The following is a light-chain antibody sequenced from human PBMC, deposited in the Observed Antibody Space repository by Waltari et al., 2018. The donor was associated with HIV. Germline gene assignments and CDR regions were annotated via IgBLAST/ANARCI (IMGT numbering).Light chain of an antibody. J-gene: IGLJ3*02. CDR2: TNN. CDR1: SSNIGNNP. CDR3: YSAADNNLRV. V-gene: IGLV1-44*01. Sequence: QSVMTQPPSASGTPGQSVTISCSGSSSNIGNNPVNWYQQLPGTAPKLLIYTNNQRPSGVPDRFSGSRSGTSASLAISGLQSEDEADYYCYSAADNNLRVFGGGTKLTVL.